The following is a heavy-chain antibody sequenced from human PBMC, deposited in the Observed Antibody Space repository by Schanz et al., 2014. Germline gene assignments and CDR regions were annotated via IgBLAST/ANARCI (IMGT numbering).Heavy chain of an antibody. CDR3: ARDRDQWDGNYLDY. Sequence: VQLVESGGGVVQPGRSLRLSCAASGFTFSSYWMHWVRQAPGKGLVWVSRINSDGSSTSYADSVKGRFTISRDNAKNTLYLQMNSLRDDDTAVYYCARDRDQWDGNYLDYWGQGTLVAVSS. V-gene: IGHV3-74*01. J-gene: IGHJ4*02. D-gene: IGHD1-26*01. CDR1: GFTFSSYW. CDR2: INSDGSST.